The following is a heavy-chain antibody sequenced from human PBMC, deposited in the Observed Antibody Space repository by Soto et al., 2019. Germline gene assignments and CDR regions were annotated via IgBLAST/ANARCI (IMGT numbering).Heavy chain of an antibody. CDR3: ASGVVVVPAAPSIYYYGMDV. V-gene: IGHV1-18*01. CDR2: ISAYNGNT. J-gene: IGHJ6*02. CDR1: GYTFTSYG. D-gene: IGHD2-2*01. Sequence: ASVKVSCKASGYTFTSYGISWVRQAPGQGLEWMGWISAYNGNTNYAQKLQGRVTMTADTSTSTAYMELRSLRSDDTAVYYCASGVVVVPAAPSIYYYGMDVWG.